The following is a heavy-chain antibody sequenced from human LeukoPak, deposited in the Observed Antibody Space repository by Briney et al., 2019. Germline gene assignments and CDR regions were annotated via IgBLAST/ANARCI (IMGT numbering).Heavy chain of an antibody. V-gene: IGHV3-23*01. CDR1: GFTFSSYG. CDR2: ISGSGSST. CDR3: AKGVTMIVVLTDYFDY. D-gene: IGHD3-22*01. Sequence: GGSLRLSCAASGFTFSSYGMSWVRQAPRKGLEWVSTISGSGSSTYHADSVKGRFTISRDNSKNTLYLQMNSLRAEDTAVYYCAKGVTMIVVLTDYFDYWGQGTLVTVSS. J-gene: IGHJ4*02.